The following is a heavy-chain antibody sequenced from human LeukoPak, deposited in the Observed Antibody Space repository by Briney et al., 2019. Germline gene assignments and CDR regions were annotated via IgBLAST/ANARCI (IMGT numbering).Heavy chain of an antibody. V-gene: IGHV4-59*08. CDR2: IYYSGST. CDR3: ARARPNIVVVVAAPDAFDI. Sequence: SETLSLTCTVSGGSISSYYWSWIRQPPGKGLEWIGYIYYSGSTYYNPSLKSRVTMSVDTSKNQFSLKLSSVTAADTAVHYCARARPNIVVVVAAPDAFDIWGQGTMVTVSS. D-gene: IGHD2-15*01. J-gene: IGHJ3*02. CDR1: GGSISSYY.